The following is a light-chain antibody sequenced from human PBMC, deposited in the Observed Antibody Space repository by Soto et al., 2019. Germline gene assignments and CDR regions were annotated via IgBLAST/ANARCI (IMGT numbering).Light chain of an antibody. J-gene: IGLJ3*02. CDR2: GNS. CDR3: QSYDNRLQWV. CDR1: SSNIGAGFD. Sequence: QLVLTQPPSVSGAPGQRITISCTGSSSNIGAGFDVFWYQQFPGTAPKLLMYGNSNRPSGVPDRFSGSKSGTSASLAITGLQADDEGDYYCQSYDNRLQWVFGGGTKVTVL. V-gene: IGLV1-40*01.